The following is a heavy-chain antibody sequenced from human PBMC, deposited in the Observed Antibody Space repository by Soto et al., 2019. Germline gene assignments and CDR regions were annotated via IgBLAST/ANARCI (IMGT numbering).Heavy chain of an antibody. CDR1: GFTFSSYG. Sequence: GGSLRLSCAASGFTFSSYGMHWVRQAPGKGLEWVAVIWYDGSNKYYVDSVKGRFTISRDNSKNTLYLQMNSLRAEDTAVYYCARGLPHYYDFWSGYYPAHDYYYYYGMDVWGQGTTVTVSS. V-gene: IGHV3-33*01. CDR3: ARGLPHYYDFWSGYYPAHDYYYYYGMDV. D-gene: IGHD3-3*01. J-gene: IGHJ6*02. CDR2: IWYDGSNK.